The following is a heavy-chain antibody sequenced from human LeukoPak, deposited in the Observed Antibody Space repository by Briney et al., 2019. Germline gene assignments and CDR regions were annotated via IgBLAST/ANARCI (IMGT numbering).Heavy chain of an antibody. D-gene: IGHD3-3*01. J-gene: IGHJ4*02. Sequence: GGSLRLSCAASAFSFSNYNMNWVRQAPGKGLEWVSSITSSGSYIYYADSVKGRFSISRDNAKNSLYLQMNSLRAEDTAVYYCARDGDFWSGYSLFDYWGQGTLVTVSS. CDR1: AFSFSNYN. CDR2: ITSSGSYI. CDR3: ARDGDFWSGYSLFDY. V-gene: IGHV3-21*01.